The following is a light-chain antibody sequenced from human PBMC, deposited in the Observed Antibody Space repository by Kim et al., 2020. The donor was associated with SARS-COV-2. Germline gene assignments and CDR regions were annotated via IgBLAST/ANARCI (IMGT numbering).Light chain of an antibody. CDR2: TAS. J-gene: IGKJ5*01. Sequence: SFVGDTVTITCRASQAIDRRLNWYQQKSGKAPKLLIYTASSLHSGVPSRFTGSGSGTDYTLTISGLQPEDFATYYCQQSFSSFTTFGQGTRLEI. V-gene: IGKV1-39*01. CDR1: QAIDRR. CDR3: QQSFSSFTT.